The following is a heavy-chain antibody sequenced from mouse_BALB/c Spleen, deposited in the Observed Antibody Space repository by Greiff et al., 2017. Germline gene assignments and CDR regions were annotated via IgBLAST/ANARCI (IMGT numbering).Heavy chain of an antibody. Sequence: VQLVESGPGLVAPSQSLSITCTVSGFSLTSYGVHWVRQPPGKGLEWLGVIWAGGSTNYNSALMSRLSISKDNSKSQVFLKMNSLQTDDTAMYYCAREDGSSYNYAMDYWGQGTSVTVSS. J-gene: IGHJ4*01. CDR1: GFSLTSYG. CDR2: IWAGGST. D-gene: IGHD1-1*01. V-gene: IGHV2-9*02. CDR3: AREDGSSYNYAMDY.